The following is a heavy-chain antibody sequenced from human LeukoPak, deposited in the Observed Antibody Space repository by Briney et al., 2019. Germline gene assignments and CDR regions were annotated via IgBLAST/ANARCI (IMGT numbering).Heavy chain of an antibody. Sequence: SETLSLTCTVSGGSISSYYWSWIRQPPGKGLEWIEYIYYSGSTNYNPSLKSRVTISVDTSKNQFSLKLSSVTAADTAVYYCARREVTSDAFDIWGQGTMVTVSS. CDR1: GGSISSYY. CDR3: ARREVTSDAFDI. V-gene: IGHV4-59*08. J-gene: IGHJ3*02. CDR2: IYYSGST. D-gene: IGHD2-21*02.